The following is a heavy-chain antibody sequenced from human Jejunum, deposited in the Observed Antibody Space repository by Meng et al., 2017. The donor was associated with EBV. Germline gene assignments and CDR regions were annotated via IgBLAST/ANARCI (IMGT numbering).Heavy chain of an antibody. CDR1: GYDFINSG. CDR3: ARDRSNSDY. CDR2: ISVYRGNT. Sequence: VQLLQSGADVKKPGASVKVSCKASGYDFINSGISWVRQAPGQGLEWMGWISVYRGNTNYAQRFQDRVTLTTNTSTSTVYMELRSLTSDDTAVYYCARDRSNSDYWGQGTLVTVSS. D-gene: IGHD5-24*01. V-gene: IGHV1-18*01. J-gene: IGHJ4*02.